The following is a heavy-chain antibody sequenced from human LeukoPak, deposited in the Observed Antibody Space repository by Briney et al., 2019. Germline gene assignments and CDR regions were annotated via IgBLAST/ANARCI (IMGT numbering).Heavy chain of an antibody. CDR2: INTDGSTT. V-gene: IGHV3-74*01. J-gene: IGHJ4*02. D-gene: IGHD6-6*01. CDR1: GFTFSHYW. CDR3: TASKNY. Sequence: PGRSLRLSCAASGFTFSHYWMHWVRQAPGKGLVWVSRINTDGSTTTYADSVKGRLTISRDNAKNTLYLQMNSLRADDTAVYYCTASKNYWGQGTLVTVSS.